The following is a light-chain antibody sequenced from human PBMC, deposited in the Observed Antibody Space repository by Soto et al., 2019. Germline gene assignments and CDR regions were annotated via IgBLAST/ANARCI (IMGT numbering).Light chain of an antibody. Sequence: EIVLTQSPGTLSLSPGERATLSCRASQSVSSIYLAWYQQKPGQAPRLLIYGASSRATGIPDRFSGSGSGTYFTVTKSTLEPEEFAVYYCQQYGSSPLTFGGGTKVEIK. V-gene: IGKV3-20*01. CDR1: QSVSSIY. J-gene: IGKJ4*01. CDR3: QQYGSSPLT. CDR2: GAS.